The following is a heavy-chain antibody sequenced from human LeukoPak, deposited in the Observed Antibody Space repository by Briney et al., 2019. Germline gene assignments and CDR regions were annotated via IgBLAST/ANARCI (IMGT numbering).Heavy chain of an antibody. D-gene: IGHD2-21*02. J-gene: IGHJ4*02. V-gene: IGHV3-23*01. Sequence: MSPSGDILYYADSVKGQFTISRDNSKNTVYLQMNSLRAEDTAVYYCAKVEHIVVVTAFYDYWGQGTLVTVSS. CDR3: AKVEHIVVVTAFYDY. CDR2: MSPSGDIL.